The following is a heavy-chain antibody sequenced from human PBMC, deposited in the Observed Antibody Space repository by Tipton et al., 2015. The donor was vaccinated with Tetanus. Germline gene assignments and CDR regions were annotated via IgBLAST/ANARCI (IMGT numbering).Heavy chain of an antibody. CDR3: AGVTAQRPELYFAH. V-gene: IGHV4-59*02. D-gene: IGHD6-13*01. CDR2: VYYTGST. J-gene: IGHJ4*02. CDR1: GDSVSGYY. Sequence: TLSLTCTVSGDSVSGYYWSWIRQPPGKGLEWIGYVYYTGSTNHNPSLKSRVTISMDRSKNQISLQLTSVTAADTAVYFCAGVTAQRPELYFAHWGQGTLVTVSS.